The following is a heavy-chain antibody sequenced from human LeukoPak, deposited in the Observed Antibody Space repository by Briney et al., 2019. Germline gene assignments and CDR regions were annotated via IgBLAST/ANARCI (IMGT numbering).Heavy chain of an antibody. J-gene: IGHJ4*02. CDR2: ISYDGSSK. V-gene: IGHV3-30*18. D-gene: IGHD6-19*01. CDR3: AKGVSYSSGWYFLDY. CDR1: GFTFSNYG. Sequence: PGGSLRLSCAASGFTFSNYGMHWVRQAPGKGLEWVGVISYDGSSKYYADSVKGRFTISRDNSKNTLYLQMSSLRAEDTAVYYCAKGVSYSSGWYFLDYWGQGTLVTVSS.